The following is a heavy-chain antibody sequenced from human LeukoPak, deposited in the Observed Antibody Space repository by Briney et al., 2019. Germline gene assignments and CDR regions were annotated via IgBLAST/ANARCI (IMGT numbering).Heavy chain of an antibody. J-gene: IGHJ5*02. CDR3: ARVKTTMTTMDWFDP. CDR2: IYTSGST. Sequence: SETLSLTCTVSGGSISSYYWSWIRQPAGEGLEWIGRIYTSGSTNYNPSLKSRVTMSVDTAKNQFSLKLSSVTAADTAVYYCARVKTTMTTMDWFDPWGQGTLVTVSS. CDR1: GGSISSYY. V-gene: IGHV4-4*07. D-gene: IGHD4-17*01.